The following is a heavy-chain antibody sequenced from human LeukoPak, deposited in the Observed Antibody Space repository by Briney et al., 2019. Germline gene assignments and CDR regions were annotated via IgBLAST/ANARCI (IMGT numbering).Heavy chain of an antibody. CDR2: INNDGSST. CDR1: AFTLSNYW. J-gene: IGHJ6*02. Sequence: GGSLRLSCAASAFTLSNYWMHWVRQAPGKGLVWVSRINNDGSSTSYADSVKGRFTVSRDNAKSTVYLQMISLGDEDTAVYYCAREKPADYGSGSYDLQYYYFGMDVWGQGTTVTVSS. V-gene: IGHV3-74*01. CDR3: AREKPADYGSGSYDLQYYYFGMDV. D-gene: IGHD3-10*01.